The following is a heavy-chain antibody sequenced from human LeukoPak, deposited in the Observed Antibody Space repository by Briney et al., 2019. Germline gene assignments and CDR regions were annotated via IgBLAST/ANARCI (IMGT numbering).Heavy chain of an antibody. V-gene: IGHV3-48*03. J-gene: IGHJ3*02. D-gene: IGHD4-23*01. Sequence: PGGSLRLSCAASGFTFSSYEMNWVRQAPGKGLEWVSYISSSGSTIYYADSVKGRFTISRDNAKNSLYLQMNSLRAEDTAVYYGARMGYGGNSGAFDIWGQGTMVTVSS. CDR3: ARMGYGGNSGAFDI. CDR2: ISSSGSTI. CDR1: GFTFSSYE.